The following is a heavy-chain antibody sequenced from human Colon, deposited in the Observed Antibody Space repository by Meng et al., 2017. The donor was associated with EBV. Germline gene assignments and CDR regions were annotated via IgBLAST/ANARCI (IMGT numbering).Heavy chain of an antibody. Sequence: GAEVKKPGESLKISWKTSAYSFTSYWIGWVRQIPGKSLEWMGIIFPGDSDTRYSPSFQGQVTISADKSINTAYLQWSTLKASDTAMYYCARLRGLNGGSSEWFDPWGQGTLVTVSS. V-gene: IGHV5-51*03. CDR2: IFPGDSDT. J-gene: IGHJ5*02. CDR3: ARLRGLNGGSSEWFDP. D-gene: IGHD4-23*01. CDR1: AYSFTSYW.